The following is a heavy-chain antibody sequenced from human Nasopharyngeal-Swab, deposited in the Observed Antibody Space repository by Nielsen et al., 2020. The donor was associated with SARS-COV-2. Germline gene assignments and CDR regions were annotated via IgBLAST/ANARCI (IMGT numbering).Heavy chain of an antibody. CDR2: ISSSDSTT. J-gene: IGHJ4*02. Sequence: WIRQPPGKGLDWVSYISSSDSTTYYADSVKGRFTISRDNAKNSLYLQMNSLRVEDTGVYYCARADSSGWFFSDWGRGTLVTVSS. CDR3: ARADSSGWFFSD. V-gene: IGHV3-48*03. D-gene: IGHD6-19*01.